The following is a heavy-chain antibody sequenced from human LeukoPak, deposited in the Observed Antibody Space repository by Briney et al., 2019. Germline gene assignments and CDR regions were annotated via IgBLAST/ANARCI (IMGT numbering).Heavy chain of an antibody. CDR2: ISWNSGSI. CDR1: GFTFDDYA. D-gene: IGHD1-26*01. Sequence: GGSLRLSCAASGFTFDDYAMHWVRQAPGKGLEWVSGISWNSGSIGYADSVKGRLTISRDNAKNSLYLQMNSLRAEDTALYYCAKDILSGSYLSAYFDYWGQGTLVTVSS. CDR3: AKDILSGSYLSAYFDY. J-gene: IGHJ4*02. V-gene: IGHV3-9*01.